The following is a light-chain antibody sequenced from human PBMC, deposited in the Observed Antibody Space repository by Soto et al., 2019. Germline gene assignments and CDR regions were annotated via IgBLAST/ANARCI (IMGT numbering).Light chain of an antibody. Sequence: EIVLTQSPATLSLSPGERATLSCRARQSVSNNYLAWYQQKPGQAPRLLIYGASNRATGIPDRFSGSGSGTAFTLTISRPEPEDFAVSYCQQYGSSGTFGQGTKVDIK. CDR1: QSVSNNY. V-gene: IGKV3-20*01. J-gene: IGKJ1*01. CDR3: QQYGSSGT. CDR2: GAS.